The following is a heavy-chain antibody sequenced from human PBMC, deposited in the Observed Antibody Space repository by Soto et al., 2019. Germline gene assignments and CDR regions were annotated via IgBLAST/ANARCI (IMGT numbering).Heavy chain of an antibody. CDR1: GGSFSGYY. CDR2: INHSGST. V-gene: IGHV4-34*01. CDR3: ARIRNSYDSSGYYDY. Sequence: QVQLQQWGAGLLKPSETLSLTCAVYGGSFSGYYWSWIRQPPGKGLEWIGEINHSGSTNYNPSLKSRVTISVDTSKNQFSLKLSSVTAADTAVYYCARIRNSYDSSGYYDYWGQGTLVTVSS. J-gene: IGHJ4*02. D-gene: IGHD3-22*01.